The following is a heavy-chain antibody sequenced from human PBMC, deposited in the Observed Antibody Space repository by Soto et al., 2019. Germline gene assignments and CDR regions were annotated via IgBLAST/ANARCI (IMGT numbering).Heavy chain of an antibody. CDR3: AEVGYCSGGSCYPRPYYYGMDV. Sequence: GGSLRLSCAASGFTFSSYAMSWVRRAPGKGLEWVSAISGSGGSTYYADSVKGRFTISRDNSKNTLYLQMNSLRAEDTAVYYCAEVGYCSGGSCYPRPYYYGMDVWGQGTTVTVSS. CDR1: GFTFSSYA. V-gene: IGHV3-23*01. CDR2: ISGSGGST. D-gene: IGHD2-15*01. J-gene: IGHJ6*02.